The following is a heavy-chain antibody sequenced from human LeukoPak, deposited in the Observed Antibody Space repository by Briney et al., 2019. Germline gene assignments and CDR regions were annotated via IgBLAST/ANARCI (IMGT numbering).Heavy chain of an antibody. D-gene: IGHD1-26*01. Sequence: PSETLSLPCAVYGGSFRGYYWSWIRQPPGKGLDWIGEINHSGSTHYNPSLKSRVSISVDTSKHQFSLKLRSVTPADTAVYHCARLTNGALFDYWGQGTLVTVSS. CDR1: GGSFRGYY. J-gene: IGHJ4*02. CDR3: ARLTNGALFDY. CDR2: INHSGST. V-gene: IGHV4-34*01.